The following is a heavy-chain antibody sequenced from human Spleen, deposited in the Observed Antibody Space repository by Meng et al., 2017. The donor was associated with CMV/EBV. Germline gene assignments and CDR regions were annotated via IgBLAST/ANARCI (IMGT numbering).Heavy chain of an antibody. CDR2: IYYSGGST. CDR1: GASVSSGSYY. D-gene: IGHD6-19*01. V-gene: IGHV4-61*01. J-gene: IGHJ5*01. Sequence: SETLSLTCTVSGASVSSGSYYWSWIRQPPGKGLEWIGYIYYSGGSTNYNPSLKGRVTISLDTSKNQFSLKLSSVTAADTAVYYCARETSYTSGWYGYMDSWGQGSLVTVSS. CDR3: ARETSYTSGWYGYMDS.